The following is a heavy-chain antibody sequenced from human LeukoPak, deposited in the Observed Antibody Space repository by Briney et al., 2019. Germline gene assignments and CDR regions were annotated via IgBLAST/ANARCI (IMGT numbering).Heavy chain of an antibody. Sequence: PGGSLRLSCAASGFTVSSNYMSWVRQAPGKGLEWVSVIYSGGSTYYADSVKGRFTISRDNSKNTLYLQMNSLRAEDTAVYYCARLSGGNWFDPWGQGTLVTVSS. V-gene: IGHV3-53*01. CDR1: GFTVSSNY. CDR2: IYSGGST. J-gene: IGHJ5*02. D-gene: IGHD2-15*01. CDR3: ARLSGGNWFDP.